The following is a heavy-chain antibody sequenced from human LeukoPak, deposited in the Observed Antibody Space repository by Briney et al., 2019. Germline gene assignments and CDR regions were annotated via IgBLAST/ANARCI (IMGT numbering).Heavy chain of an antibody. Sequence: SVKGSCKGSGIRDYYMNCVRQAPGQGLGWLGWINTKKCDTDYAQKFQGRVTMTRDKSISTAYMELSGLKPDDTAIYFCASGYSGYDLNYWGQGTQVTASS. J-gene: IGHJ4*02. CDR3: ASGYSGYDLNY. CDR2: INTKKCDT. V-gene: IGHV1-2*02. D-gene: IGHD5-12*01. CDR1: GIRDYY.